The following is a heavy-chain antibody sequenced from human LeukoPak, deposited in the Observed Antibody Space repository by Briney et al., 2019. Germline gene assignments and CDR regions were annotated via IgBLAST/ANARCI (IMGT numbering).Heavy chain of an antibody. J-gene: IGHJ5*02. Sequence: ASVKVSCKASGYTFASYGISWVRQAPGQGLEWMGWISAYNGNTNYAQKLQGRVTMTTDTSTSTAYMELRSLRSDDTAVYYCVRVLLWFGESHNWFDPWGQGTLVTVSS. D-gene: IGHD3-10*01. V-gene: IGHV1-18*01. CDR2: ISAYNGNT. CDR3: VRVLLWFGESHNWFDP. CDR1: GYTFASYG.